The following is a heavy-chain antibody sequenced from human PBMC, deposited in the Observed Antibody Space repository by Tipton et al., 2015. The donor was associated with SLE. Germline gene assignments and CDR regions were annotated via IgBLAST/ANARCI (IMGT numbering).Heavy chain of an antibody. CDR3: AKDHAAYCSGGTCYSDAFDL. J-gene: IGHJ3*01. D-gene: IGHD2-15*01. V-gene: IGHV3-30*18. CDR2: ISFDGNDQ. Sequence: SLRLSCAASGFTFSRYGMDWVRQAPGKGLEWVTLISFDGNDQYYADSVKGCFTISRDNSKNTVYLELNSLRAEDTAVYYCAKDHAAYCSGGTCYSDAFDLWGQGTMVTVSS. CDR1: GFTFSRYG.